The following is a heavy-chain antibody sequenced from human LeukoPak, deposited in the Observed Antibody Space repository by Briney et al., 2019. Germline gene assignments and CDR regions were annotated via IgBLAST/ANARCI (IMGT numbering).Heavy chain of an antibody. CDR1: GGSISSYY. J-gene: IGHJ2*01. V-gene: IGHV4-4*07. D-gene: IGHD3-22*01. CDR3: ASVESAGYYYDSSGYYPRFWYFDL. Sequence: SETLSLTCTVSGGSISSYYWSWIRQPAGKGLEWIGRIYSSGSGNYNPSLKSRVSMSIDTSKSQFSPKLSSVTAADTAVYYCASVESAGYYYDSSGYYPRFWYFDLWGRGTLVTVSS. CDR2: IYSSGSG.